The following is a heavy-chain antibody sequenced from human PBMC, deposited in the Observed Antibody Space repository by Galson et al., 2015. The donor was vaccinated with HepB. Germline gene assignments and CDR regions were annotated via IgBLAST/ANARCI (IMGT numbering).Heavy chain of an antibody. J-gene: IGHJ3*02. Sequence: SVKVSCKASGYTFTSYAMHWVRQAPGQRLEWMGWINAGNGNTKYSQKFQGRVTITRDTSASTAYMELSSLRSEDTAVYYCARVEDHWGAFDIWGQGTMVTVSS. D-gene: IGHD7-27*01. CDR1: GYTFTSYA. V-gene: IGHV1-3*01. CDR3: ARVEDHWGAFDI. CDR2: INAGNGNT.